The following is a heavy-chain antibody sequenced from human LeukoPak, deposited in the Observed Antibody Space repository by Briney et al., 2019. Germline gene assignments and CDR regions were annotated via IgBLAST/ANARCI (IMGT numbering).Heavy chain of an antibody. CDR2: IYYSGST. V-gene: IGHV4-39*01. D-gene: IGHD3-22*01. CDR3: ARPDSSGYYFFVY. Sequence: TPSETLSLTCTVSGSSISSSSYYWGWIRQPPGKGLEWIGSIYYSGSTYYNPSLKSRVTISVDTSKNQFSLKLSSVTAADTAVYYCARPDSSGYYFFVYWGQGTLVTVSS. CDR1: GSSISSSSYY. J-gene: IGHJ4*02.